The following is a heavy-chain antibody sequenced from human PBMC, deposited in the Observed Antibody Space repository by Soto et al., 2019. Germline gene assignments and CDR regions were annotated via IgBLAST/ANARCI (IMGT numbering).Heavy chain of an antibody. V-gene: IGHV3-74*01. Sequence: GGSLRLSCAASGVTFSSDGMHWFRQAPGKGLVWVSRIDSGGRTTTYADSVKGRFTISRDNAKNTLYLQMNGLRAEDTALYYCARWVTYGNFDYFDYWGQGTQVTVSS. CDR1: GVTFSSDG. D-gene: IGHD4-17*01. CDR2: IDSGGRTT. J-gene: IGHJ4*02. CDR3: ARWVTYGNFDYFDY.